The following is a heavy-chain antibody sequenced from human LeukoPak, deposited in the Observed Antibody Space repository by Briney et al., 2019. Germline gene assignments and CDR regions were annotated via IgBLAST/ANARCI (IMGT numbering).Heavy chain of an antibody. Sequence: GGSLRLSCAASGFTFSSYWMHWVRQAPGKGLVWVSRINSDGSSTSYADSVKGRFTISRDNSKSTLYLQMNSLRAEDTAVYSCAKEVRSSSGWYSDYWGQGTLVTVSS. D-gene: IGHD6-19*01. CDR2: INSDGSST. CDR1: GFTFSSYW. CDR3: AKEVRSSSGWYSDY. V-gene: IGHV3-74*01. J-gene: IGHJ4*02.